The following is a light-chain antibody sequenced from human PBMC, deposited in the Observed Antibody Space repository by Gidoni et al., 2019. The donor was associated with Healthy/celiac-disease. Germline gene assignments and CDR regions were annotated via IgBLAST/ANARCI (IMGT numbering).Light chain of an antibody. V-gene: IGLV2-18*02. CDR2: EVS. CDR1: SSDVGNYNR. CDR3: SSYTSSTTYVV. J-gene: IGLJ2*01. Sequence: QSALTQPPSVSGSPGQSVTTSCTGTSSDVGNYNRVSWDQQPPGTAPKLMIYEVSNRPSGVPDRFSGSKSGNTASLTISGLQAEDEADYYCSSYTSSTTYVVFGGGTNLTVL.